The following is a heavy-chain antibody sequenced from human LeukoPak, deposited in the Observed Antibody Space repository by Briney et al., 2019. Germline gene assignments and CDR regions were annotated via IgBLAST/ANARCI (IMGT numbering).Heavy chain of an antibody. CDR2: IKQDGSEK. J-gene: IGHJ4*02. CDR3: ARGPAAGNLLGY. V-gene: IGHV3-7*03. CDR1: GFTFSSYW. Sequence: GGTLRLSCAASGFTFSSYWMSWVRQAPGKGLEWVANIKQDGSEKYYVDSVKGRFTIARDNAKNLLFLLMNSLRAEDTAVYYCARGPAAGNLLGYWGQGTLVTVSS. D-gene: IGHD6-19*01.